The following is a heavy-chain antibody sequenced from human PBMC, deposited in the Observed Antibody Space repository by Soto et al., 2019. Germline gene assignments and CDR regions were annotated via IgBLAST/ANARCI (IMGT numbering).Heavy chain of an antibody. CDR1: GFTFSSSA. J-gene: IGHJ4*02. D-gene: IGHD1-7*01. CDR3: AKDRNYPRDYFHY. CDR2: VSANGQGI. Sequence: GGSLRLSCAASGFTFSSSAISWVRQSPGKGLEWVSAVSANGQGIYYADSVRGRFTISRDNSKNTVFLHMDSLSAEDTAVYYCAKDRNYPRDYFHYWGQGTLVTVSS. V-gene: IGHV3-23*01.